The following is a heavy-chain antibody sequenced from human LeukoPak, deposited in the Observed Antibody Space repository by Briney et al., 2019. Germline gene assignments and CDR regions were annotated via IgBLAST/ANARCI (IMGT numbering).Heavy chain of an antibody. Sequence: SETLSLTCTVSGGSISGSSYYWGWIRQPPGKGLEWIGSIYYSGSTYYNPSLKSRVTISVDTSKNQFSLKLSSVTAADTAVYYCARDRGSGWTKVDYWGQGTLVTVSS. CDR1: GGSISGSSYY. J-gene: IGHJ4*02. D-gene: IGHD6-19*01. CDR2: IYYSGST. CDR3: ARDRGSGWTKVDY. V-gene: IGHV4-39*07.